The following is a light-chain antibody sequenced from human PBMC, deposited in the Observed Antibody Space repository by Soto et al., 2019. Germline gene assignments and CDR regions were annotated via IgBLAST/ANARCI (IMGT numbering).Light chain of an antibody. CDR2: GAS. CDR3: QQYGSTHT. V-gene: IGKV3-20*01. CDR1: QSVSSSY. Sequence: EIVLTQSPGTLSLSPGERATLSCRASQSVSSSYLAWYQQKPGQAPRLLIYGASSRATGIPDRFSGSGSGTDFTLTSSRLEPEDFAVYYWQQYGSTHTFGQGTKVEIK. J-gene: IGKJ1*01.